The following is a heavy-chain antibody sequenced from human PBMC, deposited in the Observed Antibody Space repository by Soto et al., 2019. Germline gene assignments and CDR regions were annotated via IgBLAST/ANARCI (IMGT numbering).Heavy chain of an antibody. CDR2: ISSSSSTI. CDR3: ARERAVGIAVALNWFDP. CDR1: GFTFSSYS. D-gene: IGHD6-19*01. Sequence: EVQLVESGGGLVQPGGSLRLSCAASGFTFSSYSMNWVRQAPGKGLEWVSYISSSSSTIYYADSVKGRFTISRDNAKNSLYLHMNGLRDEDTAVYYCARERAVGIAVALNWFDPWGQGTLVTVSS. V-gene: IGHV3-48*02. J-gene: IGHJ5*02.